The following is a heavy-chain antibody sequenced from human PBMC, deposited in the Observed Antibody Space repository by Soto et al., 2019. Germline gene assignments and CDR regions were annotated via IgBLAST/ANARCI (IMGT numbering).Heavy chain of an antibody. CDR2: ISSGGGNR. Sequence: LILSCAASGFTFNDYALHWVRQAPGKGLEWVTVISSGGGNRYYADSVKGRFTISRDNSKNTLYLQMNSLRVEDTAIYICAHLAGLSHTDDFWGQGTPVTVSS. CDR1: GFTFNDYA. D-gene: IGHD5-18*01. CDR3: AHLAGLSHTDDF. J-gene: IGHJ4*02. V-gene: IGHV3-30-3*01.